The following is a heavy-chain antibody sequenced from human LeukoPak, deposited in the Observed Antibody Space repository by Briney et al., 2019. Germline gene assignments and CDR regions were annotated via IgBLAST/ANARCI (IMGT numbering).Heavy chain of an antibody. Sequence: SETLSLTCSVSGGSLSSHYWSWIRQPPGKGLELIGHIHDTGSTFYNPSLRGRVTISLDTSNNQFSLKLTSMPAADTAVYYCARFSSGCTTSSCYFTYWGQRTLVTVS. CDR2: IHDTGST. V-gene: IGHV4-59*11. CDR1: GGSLSSHY. J-gene: IGHJ4*02. CDR3: ARFSSGCTTSSCYFTY. D-gene: IGHD2-2*01.